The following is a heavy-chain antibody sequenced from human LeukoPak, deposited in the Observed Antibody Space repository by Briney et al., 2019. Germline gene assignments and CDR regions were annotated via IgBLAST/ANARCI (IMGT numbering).Heavy chain of an antibody. J-gene: IGHJ4*02. CDR3: ARLVDSSGWRGVYYFDY. D-gene: IGHD6-19*01. Sequence: ASVKVSCKASGYTFTSYGISWVRQAPGQGLEWMGWISAYNGNTNYAQKLQGRDTMTTDTSTSTAYMELRSLRSDDTAVYYCARLVDSSGWRGVYYFDYWGQGTLVTVSS. CDR2: ISAYNGNT. V-gene: IGHV1-18*01. CDR1: GYTFTSYG.